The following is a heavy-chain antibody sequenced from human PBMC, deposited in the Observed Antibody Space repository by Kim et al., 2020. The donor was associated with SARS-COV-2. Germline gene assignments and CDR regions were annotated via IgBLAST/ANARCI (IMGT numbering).Heavy chain of an antibody. CDR1: GFTFSNYS. CDR3: CDYHGAWRHCTY. Sequence: GGSLRLSCAASGFTFSNYSMTWVRQAPGKGLEWVSSFTRDGTTYYADSAERRFTISTENTTNILYLQMNSLRAAETAAYYCCDYHGAWRHCTYWGQGTL. J-gene: IGHJ4*02. V-gene: IGHV3-23*01. D-gene: IGHD3-10*01. CDR2: FTRDGTT.